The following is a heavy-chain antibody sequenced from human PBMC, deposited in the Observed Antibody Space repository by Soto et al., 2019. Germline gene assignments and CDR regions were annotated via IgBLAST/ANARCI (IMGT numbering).Heavy chain of an antibody. Sequence: SLRLSCAASGFTFSSYSMNWVRQAPGKGLEWVSAISGSGGSTYYADSVKGRFTISRDNSKNTLYLQTNSLRAEDTAVYYCAKDREMATTQDAFDIWGQGTMVTVSS. CDR3: AKDREMATTQDAFDI. CDR2: ISGSGGST. J-gene: IGHJ3*02. V-gene: IGHV3-23*01. CDR1: GFTFSSYS. D-gene: IGHD5-12*01.